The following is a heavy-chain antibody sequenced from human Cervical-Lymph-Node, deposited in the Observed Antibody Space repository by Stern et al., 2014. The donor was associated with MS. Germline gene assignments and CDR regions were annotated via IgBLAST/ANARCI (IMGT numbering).Heavy chain of an antibody. CDR2: IYPGDSDT. V-gene: IGHV5-51*01. D-gene: IGHD6-19*01. CDR3: ARHCAKREQCAFDY. CDR1: GYNFASYW. Sequence: EVQLVESGAEVKKPGESLKISCKGSGYNFASYWIGWVRQMPGKGLEWMGIIYPGDSDTRYSPSFQGQVTISADKSISPAYLQWSSLKASDTAMYFCARHCAKREQCAFDYWGQGTLVTGSS. J-gene: IGHJ4*02.